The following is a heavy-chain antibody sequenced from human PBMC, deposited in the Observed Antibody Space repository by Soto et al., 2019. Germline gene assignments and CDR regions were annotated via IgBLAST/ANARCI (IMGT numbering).Heavy chain of an antibody. CDR1: GFTFSSYA. V-gene: IGHV3-30-3*01. CDR3: AREPGIAVAGTGGQYYYDMDS. Sequence: GGSLRLSCAASGFTFSSYAMHWVRQAPGKGLEWVAVISYDGSNKYYADSVKGRFTISRDNSKNTLYLQMNSLRAEDTAVYYCAREPGIAVAGTGGQYYYDMDSWGRETTVTVAS. D-gene: IGHD6-19*01. J-gene: IGHJ6*02. CDR2: ISYDGSNK.